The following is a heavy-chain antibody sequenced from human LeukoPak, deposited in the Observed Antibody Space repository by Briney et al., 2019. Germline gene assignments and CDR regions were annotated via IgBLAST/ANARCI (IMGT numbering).Heavy chain of an antibody. Sequence: SETLSLTCTVSGGSISSYYWSWIRQPPGKGLEWIGYIYNRGSTNYNPSLKSRVTISVDTSRNQFSLKLRSVTAADTAVYYCARDRPGIAVAGDAFDIWGQGTMVTVSS. D-gene: IGHD6-19*01. J-gene: IGHJ3*02. CDR2: IYNRGST. CDR1: GGSISSYY. V-gene: IGHV4-59*01. CDR3: ARDRPGIAVAGDAFDI.